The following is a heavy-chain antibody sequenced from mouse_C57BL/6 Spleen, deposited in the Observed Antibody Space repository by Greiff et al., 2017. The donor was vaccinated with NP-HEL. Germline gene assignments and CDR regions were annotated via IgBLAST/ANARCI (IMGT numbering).Heavy chain of an antibody. Sequence: EVNVVESGGGLVKPGGSLKLSCAASGFTFSSYTMSWVRQTPEKRLEWVATISGGGGNTYYPDSVKGRFTISRDNAKNTLYLQMSSLRSEDTALYYCARQTAQATIAYWGQGTLVTVSA. D-gene: IGHD3-2*02. CDR1: GFTFSSYT. V-gene: IGHV5-9*01. CDR3: ARQTAQATIAY. CDR2: ISGGGGNT. J-gene: IGHJ3*01.